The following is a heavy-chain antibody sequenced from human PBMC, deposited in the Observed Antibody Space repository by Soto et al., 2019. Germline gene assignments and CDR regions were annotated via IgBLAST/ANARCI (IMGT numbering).Heavy chain of an antibody. D-gene: IGHD2-15*01. CDR3: TRDTSGVVVVAAREAFDI. V-gene: IGHV4-31*03. CDR1: GGSISSGGYY. Sequence: ASETLSLTCTVSGGSISSGGYYWSWIRQHPGKGLEWIGYIYYSGSTYYNPSLKSRVTISVDTSKNQFSLKLSSVTAADTAVYYCTRDTSGVVVVAAREAFDIWGQGTMVT. CDR2: IYYSGST. J-gene: IGHJ3*02.